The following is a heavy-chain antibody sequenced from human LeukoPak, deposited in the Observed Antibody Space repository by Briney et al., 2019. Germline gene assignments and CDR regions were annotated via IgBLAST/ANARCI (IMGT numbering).Heavy chain of an antibody. V-gene: IGHV5-51*01. CDR3: ARRLRNSRGIDY. J-gene: IGHJ4*02. Sequence: GEPLKISCKGSGYSFTSYWIACVRQMPGKGLEGMGIIYPGDSDTTYSPSFQGQITISADKSISTAHLQWSSLRPSDTAIYYCARRLRNSRGIDYWGQGTLVTVSS. CDR2: IYPGDSDT. CDR1: GYSFTSYW. D-gene: IGHD1-7*01.